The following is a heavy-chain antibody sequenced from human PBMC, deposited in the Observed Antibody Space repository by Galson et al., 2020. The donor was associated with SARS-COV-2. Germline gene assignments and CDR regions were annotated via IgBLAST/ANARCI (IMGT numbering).Heavy chain of an antibody. D-gene: IGHD6-19*01. V-gene: IGHV1-24*01. J-gene: IGHJ6*02. CDR1: GYTLTELS. CDR3: ATATAVAGTFYYYGMDV. Sequence: ASVKVSCKVSGYTLTELSMHWVQQAPGKGLEWMGGFDPEDGETIYAQKFQGRVTMTEDTSTDTAYMELSSLRSEDTAVYYCATATAVAGTFYYYGMDVWGQGTTVTVSS. CDR2: FDPEDGET.